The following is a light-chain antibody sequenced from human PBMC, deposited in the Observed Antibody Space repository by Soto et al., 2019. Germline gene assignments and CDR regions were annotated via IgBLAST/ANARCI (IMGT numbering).Light chain of an antibody. CDR3: QQYGRPSRT. CDR2: GAS. Sequence: EIVLTQSPGTLSLSPGERATLSCRASQSVSSYLAWYQQTPGQAPRLLIYGASSRATGIPDRFSGSGSGTDFTLTISRLEPEDFAVYYCQQYGRPSRTFGQGTQVEIK. CDR1: QSVSSY. V-gene: IGKV3-20*01. J-gene: IGKJ1*01.